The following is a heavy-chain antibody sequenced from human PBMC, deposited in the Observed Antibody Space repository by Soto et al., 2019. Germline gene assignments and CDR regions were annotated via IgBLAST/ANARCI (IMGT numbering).Heavy chain of an antibody. D-gene: IGHD6-19*01. V-gene: IGHV1-18*01. CDR1: GYTFTRSG. Sequence: ASVKVSCKASGYTFTRSGISWVRQAPGHGLEWMGWISAYNGNTHYVQNLQDRVTMTTDTSTSTVYMELRSLRYDDTAVYYCARDSPGWQQLTGDYWGQGTLVTVSS. CDR2: ISAYNGNT. J-gene: IGHJ4*02. CDR3: ARDSPGWQQLTGDY.